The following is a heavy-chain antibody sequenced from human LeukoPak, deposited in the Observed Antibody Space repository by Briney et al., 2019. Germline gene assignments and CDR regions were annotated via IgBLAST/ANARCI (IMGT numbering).Heavy chain of an antibody. D-gene: IGHD6-19*01. Sequence: PGGTLRLSCAASGFTFSSYGMSWVRQAPGKGLEWVSAISASGGTTYYADSMKGHFTISRDNSKNTLYLQMNSLRAEDTAVYYCARGGEKQWLVWGPYYYYYMDVWGKGTTVTVSS. CDR1: GFTFSSYG. V-gene: IGHV3-23*01. CDR3: ARGGEKQWLVWGPYYYYYMDV. J-gene: IGHJ6*03. CDR2: ISASGGTT.